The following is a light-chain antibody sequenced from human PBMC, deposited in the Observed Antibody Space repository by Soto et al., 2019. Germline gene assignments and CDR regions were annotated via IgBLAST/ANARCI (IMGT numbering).Light chain of an antibody. CDR2: VAS. J-gene: IGKJ5*01. V-gene: IGKV3-20*01. CDR1: QSVSSNY. Sequence: EIVLTQSPGTLSLSPGERATLSCRASQSVSSNYLAWYQQKPGQAPRVLIYVASRRATGIPDRFSGSGSGTHFTLTISRLEPEDVAVYYCQQYGSSPITFGQGTRLEIK. CDR3: QQYGSSPIT.